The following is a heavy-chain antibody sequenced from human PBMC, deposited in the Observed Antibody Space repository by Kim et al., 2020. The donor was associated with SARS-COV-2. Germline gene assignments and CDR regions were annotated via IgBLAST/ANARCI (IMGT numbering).Heavy chain of an antibody. D-gene: IGHD2-2*01. J-gene: IGHJ6*02. V-gene: IGHV4-39*01. CDR2: IYYSGST. Sequence: SETLSLTCTVSGGSISSSSYYWGWIRQPPGKGLEWIGSIYYSGSTYYNPSLKSRVTISVDTSKNQFSLKLSSVTAADTAVYYCARPGYCSSTSCYSYYYGMDVWGQGTTVTVSS. CDR3: ARPGYCSSTSCYSYYYGMDV. CDR1: GGSISSSSYY.